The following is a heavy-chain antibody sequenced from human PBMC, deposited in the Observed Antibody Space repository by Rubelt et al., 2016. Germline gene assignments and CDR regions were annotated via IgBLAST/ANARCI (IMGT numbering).Heavy chain of an antibody. CDR1: GGSFSGYY. V-gene: IGHV4-34*01. CDR2: INHSGST. Sequence: QVQLQQWGAGLLKPSETLSLTCAVYGGSFSGYYWSWIRQPPGKGLEWIGEINHSGSTNYNPSLKGGSTNPVDTSKNQFSLKLSSVTAADTAVFYGARGRTYNWFDPWGQGTLVTVSS. CDR3: ARGRTYNWFDP. J-gene: IGHJ5*02.